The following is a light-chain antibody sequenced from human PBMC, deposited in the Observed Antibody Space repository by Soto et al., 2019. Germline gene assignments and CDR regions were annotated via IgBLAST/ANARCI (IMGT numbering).Light chain of an antibody. Sequence: DIQMTQSPSSLSASVGDRVTITCRASQSAYTYLNWYQQKPGKAPNLLIFGASSLQSGVPSRFSGSGSGTDFTLTISSLQPEDFATYYCQQSYITPPTFGQGTKVEIK. CDR3: QQSYITPPT. CDR1: QSAYTY. V-gene: IGKV1-39*01. J-gene: IGKJ1*01. CDR2: GAS.